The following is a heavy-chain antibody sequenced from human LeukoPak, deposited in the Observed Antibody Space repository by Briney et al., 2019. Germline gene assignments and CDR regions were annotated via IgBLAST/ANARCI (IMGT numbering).Heavy chain of an antibody. CDR1: GFIFSNYA. CDR2: ISYDGSNK. D-gene: IGHD3-16*02. V-gene: IGHV3-30*04. Sequence: GRSLRLSCAASGFIFSNYAMHWVRQAPGKGLEWVAVISYDGSNKYYADSVKGRFTISRDNSNNTLYLQMNNLRAEDTAVYYCPTSGVSGSYPYYYSMDVWGQGTTVTVSS. J-gene: IGHJ6*02. CDR3: PTSGVSGSYPYYYSMDV.